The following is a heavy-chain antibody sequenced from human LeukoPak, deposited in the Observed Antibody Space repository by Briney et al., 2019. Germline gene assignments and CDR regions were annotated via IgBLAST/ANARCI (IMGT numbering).Heavy chain of an antibody. D-gene: IGHD5-18*01. CDR2: INPSGGST. V-gene: IGHV1-46*03. J-gene: IGHJ4*02. CDR1: GYTFTSYY. Sequence: ASVKVSCKASGYTFTSYYMHWVRQAPGQGLEWMGIINPSGGSTSYAQKFQGRVTMTRDTPTSTVYMELSSLRSEDTAVYYCARVASGYSYGWGKGPFDYWGQGTLVTVSS. CDR3: ARVASGYSYGWGKGPFDY.